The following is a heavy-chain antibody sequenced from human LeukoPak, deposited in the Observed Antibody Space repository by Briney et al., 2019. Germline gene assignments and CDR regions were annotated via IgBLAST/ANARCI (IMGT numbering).Heavy chain of an antibody. Sequence: RGSLRLSCAASGFTFTSYGMSWVRQAPGKGLEWVSSNSGSDTRTYYADSVKGRFTLSRDHSKSTLDLRMNSLRAEDTAVYYCVRGGGFSFDFWGQGTLVTVSS. CDR1: GFTFTSYG. CDR3: VRGGGFSFDF. CDR2: NSGSDTRT. D-gene: IGHD3-10*01. J-gene: IGHJ4*02. V-gene: IGHV3-23*01.